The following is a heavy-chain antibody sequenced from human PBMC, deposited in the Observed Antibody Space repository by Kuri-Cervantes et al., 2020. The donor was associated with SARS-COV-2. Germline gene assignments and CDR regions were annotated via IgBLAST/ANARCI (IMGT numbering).Heavy chain of an antibody. Sequence: SETLSLTCTVSGGSISSGDYYWSWIRQPPGKGLEWIGEINQSGSTSYSPSLKSRLTISVDTSENQFSLKLSSVTAADTAVYYCARGRGGYYMGGYYFYSMGVWGKGTTVTVSS. CDR1: GGSISSGDYY. CDR2: INQSGST. D-gene: IGHD3-3*01. V-gene: IGHV4-39*07. J-gene: IGHJ6*03. CDR3: ARGRGGYYMGGYYFYSMGV.